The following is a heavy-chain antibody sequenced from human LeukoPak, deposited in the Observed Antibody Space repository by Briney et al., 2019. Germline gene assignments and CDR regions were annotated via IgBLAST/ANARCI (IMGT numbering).Heavy chain of an antibody. Sequence: GGSLRLSCAASGFTFSRYSMNWVRQAPGKGLEWISYISSSSGTIYYADSVKGRFTISRDNAKNSLYLQMNSLRAEDTAVYYCARGGIAVAGDAFDIWGQGTMVTVSS. CDR3: ARGGIAVAGDAFDI. CDR2: ISSSSGTI. D-gene: IGHD6-19*01. CDR1: GFTFSRYS. V-gene: IGHV3-48*04. J-gene: IGHJ3*02.